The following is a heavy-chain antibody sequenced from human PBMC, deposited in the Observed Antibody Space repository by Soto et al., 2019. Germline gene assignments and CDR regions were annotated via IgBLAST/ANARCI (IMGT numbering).Heavy chain of an antibody. D-gene: IGHD3-22*01. V-gene: IGHV5-10-1*01. CDR3: AADPNYYDSSGYYPLEYFQH. Sequence: GESLKLSCTGSGYSFTRYWISWVRQMPGKGLEWMGRIDPSDSYTNYSPSFQGHVTISADKSISTAYLQWSSLKASGTAMYYCAADPNYYDSSGYYPLEYFQHWGQGTLVTVSS. CDR1: GYSFTRYW. CDR2: IDPSDSYT. J-gene: IGHJ1*01.